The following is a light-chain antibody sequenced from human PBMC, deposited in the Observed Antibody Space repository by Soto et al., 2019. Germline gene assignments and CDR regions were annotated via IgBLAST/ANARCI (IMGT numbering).Light chain of an antibody. J-gene: IGKJ1*01. CDR3: QQYNSFSHP. V-gene: IGKV1-5*01. CDR2: DAF. Sequence: DIQMTQSPSTLSASVGDSVTITCRASQSISTWLAWYQQKPGKAPKLLIYDAFSLQGGDPSRFSGRGSGTEFSLTLSSLQPDDFAPYYCQQYNSFSHPFGQGTKVEIK. CDR1: QSISTW.